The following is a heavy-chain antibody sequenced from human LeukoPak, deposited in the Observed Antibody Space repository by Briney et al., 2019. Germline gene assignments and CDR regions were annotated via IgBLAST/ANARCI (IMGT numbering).Heavy chain of an antibody. CDR3: ARDKAYYDFWSGYQWGARGFDY. CDR2: IYYSGST. D-gene: IGHD3-3*01. J-gene: IGHJ4*02. CDR1: GGSISSSSYY. Sequence: PSETLSLTCTVSGGSISSSSYYWGWIRQPPGKGLEWIGSIYYSGSTYYNPSLKSRVTISVDTSKNQFSLKLSSVTAADTAVYYCARDKAYYDFWSGYQWGARGFDYWGQGTLVTVSS. V-gene: IGHV4-39*07.